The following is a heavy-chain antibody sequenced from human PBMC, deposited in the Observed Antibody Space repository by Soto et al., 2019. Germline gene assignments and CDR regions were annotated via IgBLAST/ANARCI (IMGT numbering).Heavy chain of an antibody. CDR3: ARDGSVSADLDY. CDR1: GGSISSSNW. Sequence: SETLSITCAVSGGSISSSNWWSWVRQPPGKGLEWIGEIYHSGSTNYNPSLKSRVTISVGKSKNQFSLKLSSVTAADTAVYYCARDGSVSADLDYWGQGTLVT. CDR2: IYHSGST. V-gene: IGHV4-4*02. D-gene: IGHD4-4*01. J-gene: IGHJ4*02.